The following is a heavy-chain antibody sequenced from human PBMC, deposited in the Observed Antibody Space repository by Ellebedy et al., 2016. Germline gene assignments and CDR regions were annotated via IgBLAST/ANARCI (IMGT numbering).Heavy chain of an antibody. V-gene: IGHV4-34*01. CDR3: ARGKYYDYVWGSYRYGTAFDI. J-gene: IGHJ3*02. D-gene: IGHD3-16*02. CDR1: GGSFSGYY. CDR2: INHSGST. Sequence: SETLSLTCAVYGGSFSGYYWSWIRQPPGKGLEWIGEINHSGSTNYNPSLKSRVTISVDTSKNQFSLKLSSVTAADTAVYYCARGKYYDYVWGSYRYGTAFDIWGQGTMVTVSS.